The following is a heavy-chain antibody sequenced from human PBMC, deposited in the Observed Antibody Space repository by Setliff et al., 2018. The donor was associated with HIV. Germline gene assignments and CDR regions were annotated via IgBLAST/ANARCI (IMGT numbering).Heavy chain of an antibody. J-gene: IGHJ4*02. D-gene: IGHD4-17*01. CDR3: ARAPSTVTSRFDY. V-gene: IGHV4-34*01. CDR1: GGPFSGYY. Sequence: NPSETLSLTCDVSGGPFSGYYWNWMRQPPGRGLEWIGEINHSGDTNYNPSLKSRVTISVDTSKNQFSLNLTSVTAADTGVYYCARAPSTVTSRFDYWGQGTLVTVSS. CDR2: INHSGDT.